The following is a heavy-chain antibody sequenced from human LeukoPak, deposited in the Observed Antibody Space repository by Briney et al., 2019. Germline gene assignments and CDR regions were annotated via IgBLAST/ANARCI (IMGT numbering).Heavy chain of an antibody. CDR1: GFTFSNAW. CDR2: ISSSSSTV. J-gene: IGHJ4*02. Sequence: GGPLRLSCAASGFTFSNAWMNWVRQAPGKGLQWVSYISSSSSTVLYADSVKGRFTISRDNAKNSLSLQMNSLRAEDTAVYYCARDLFGYYFDYWGRGTLVTVSS. V-gene: IGHV3-48*01. D-gene: IGHD3-10*01. CDR3: ARDLFGYYFDY.